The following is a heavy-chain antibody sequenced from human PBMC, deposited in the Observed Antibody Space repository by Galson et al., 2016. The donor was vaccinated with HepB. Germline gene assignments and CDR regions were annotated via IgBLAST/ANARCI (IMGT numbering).Heavy chain of an antibody. Sequence: SETLSLTCSVSGGSISDSYYYWGWIRQPPGKGLEWLGSIYYSWSSDYNPSPNSRVTISVDTSKNQFSLKLTSVTAADTAVYYCARQWGGYCSRGNCYPIDNWGQGTLVTVSS. V-gene: IGHV4-39*01. CDR3: ARQWGGYCSRGNCYPIDN. CDR1: GGSISDSYYY. D-gene: IGHD2-15*01. CDR2: IYYSWSS. J-gene: IGHJ4*02.